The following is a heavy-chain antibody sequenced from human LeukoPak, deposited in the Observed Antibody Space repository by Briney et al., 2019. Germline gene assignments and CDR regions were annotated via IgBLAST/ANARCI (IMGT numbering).Heavy chain of an antibody. CDR3: ARDWDGPGNYGMDV. CDR2: INPNSGGT. Sequence: ASVKVSCKASGYTFTGYYMHWVRQAPGQGLEWMGWINPNSGGTNYAQKFQGWVTMTRDTSISTAYMELSRLRSDDTAVYYCARDWDGPGNYGMDVWGQGTTVTVSS. D-gene: IGHD1-26*01. J-gene: IGHJ6*02. V-gene: IGHV1-2*04. CDR1: GYTFTGYY.